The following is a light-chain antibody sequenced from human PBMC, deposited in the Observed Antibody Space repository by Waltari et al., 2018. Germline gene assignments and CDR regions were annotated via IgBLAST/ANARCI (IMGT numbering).Light chain of an antibody. J-gene: IGKJ4*01. V-gene: IGKV1-39*01. Sequence: DIDMTQSPSSLSASVGDIVTITCRASQSISGYLHWYQQKPGRAPRLLIFAAYNLQSGVPSRFSGSGSGTDFTLTISSLQPEDFATYYCQQSFNRPPTFGGGTKVEVK. CDR3: QQSFNRPPT. CDR2: AAY. CDR1: QSISGY.